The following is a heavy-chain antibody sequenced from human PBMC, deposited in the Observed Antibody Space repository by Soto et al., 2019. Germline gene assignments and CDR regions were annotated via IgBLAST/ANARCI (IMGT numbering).Heavy chain of an antibody. J-gene: IGHJ5*02. CDR1: GGSISSGGYY. D-gene: IGHD3-16*02. CDR3: ARLSLRDSWFDP. Sequence: PSETLSLTCTVSGGSISSGGYYWSWIRQHPGKGLEWIGYIYYSGNTYYNPSLKSRVTISVDTSKNQFSLKLSSVTAADTAVYYCARLSLRDSWFDPWGQGTLVTVSS. CDR2: IYYSGNT. V-gene: IGHV4-31*03.